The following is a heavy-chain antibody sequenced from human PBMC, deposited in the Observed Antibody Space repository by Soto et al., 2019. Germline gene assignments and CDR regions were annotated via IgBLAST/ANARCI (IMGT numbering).Heavy chain of an antibody. CDR1: GFTFSSYA. CDR3: PREIDY. CDR2: ISYDGSNK. Sequence: QVQLVESGGGVVQPGRSLRLSCAASGFTFSSYAMHWVRQAPGKGLEWVAVISYDGSNKYYADSVKGRFTISRDNSKNTLYLQMNSLRAEDTAVYYCPREIDYWGQGTLVTVSS. V-gene: IGHV3-30-3*01. J-gene: IGHJ4*02.